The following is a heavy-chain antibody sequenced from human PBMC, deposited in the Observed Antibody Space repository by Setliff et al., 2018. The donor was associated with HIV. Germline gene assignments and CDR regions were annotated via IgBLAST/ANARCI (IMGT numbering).Heavy chain of an antibody. CDR2: IFNDGRT. CDR1: GSFISSSSYY. Sequence: SETLSLTCTVSGSFISSSSYYWGWIRQPPGKGLEWIGSIFNDGRTYYNPSLKSRITIPMDTSTNQFSLKLSSVTAADTAVYFCARHFPSISLFFGDPGPFDRWGQGALVTVSS. V-gene: IGHV4-39*01. D-gene: IGHD3-10*01. CDR3: ARHFPSISLFFGDPGPFDR. J-gene: IGHJ4*02.